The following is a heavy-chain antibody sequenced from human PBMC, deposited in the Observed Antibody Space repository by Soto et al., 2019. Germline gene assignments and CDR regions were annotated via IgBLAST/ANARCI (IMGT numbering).Heavy chain of an antibody. CDR2: IYPGDSDT. D-gene: IGHD1-26*01. V-gene: IGHV5-51*01. CDR3: ARLERATMAKYYCYGMDV. J-gene: IGHJ6*02. CDR1: GYSFTSYW. Sequence: PGESLKISCKGSGYSFTSYWIGWVRQMPGKGLKWMGIIYPGDSDTRYSPSFQGQVTISADKSISTAYLQWSSLKASDTAMYYCARLERATMAKYYCYGMDVWGQGTTVTVSS.